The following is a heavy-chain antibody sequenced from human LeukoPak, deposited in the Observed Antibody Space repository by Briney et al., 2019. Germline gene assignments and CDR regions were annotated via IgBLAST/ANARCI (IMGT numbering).Heavy chain of an antibody. CDR3: ARGSSWSLEYFQL. CDR1: GFTFSSYS. D-gene: IGHD6-13*01. V-gene: IGHV3-48*01. CDR2: ISSSSSTI. Sequence: PGGSLRLSCAASGFTFSSYSMNWVRQAPGKGLEWVSYISSSSSTIYYAASVKGRFTISRDSAKKSLYLQMNSLTVEDTAVYYCARGSSWSLEYFQLWGQGTLVTVSS. J-gene: IGHJ1*01.